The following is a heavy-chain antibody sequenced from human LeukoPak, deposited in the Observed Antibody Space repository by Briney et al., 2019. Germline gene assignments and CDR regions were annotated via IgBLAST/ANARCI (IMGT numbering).Heavy chain of an antibody. D-gene: IGHD3-9*01. CDR2: IIPILGIA. CDR3: ARRRGYDILTGYSYNWFDP. Sequence: GASVKVSCKASGGTFSSYAISWVRQAPRQGLEWMGRIIPILGIANYAQKFQGRVTITADKSTSTAYMELSSLRSEDTAVYYCARRRGYDILTGYSYNWFDPWGQGTLVTVSS. J-gene: IGHJ5*02. CDR1: GGTFSSYA. V-gene: IGHV1-69*04.